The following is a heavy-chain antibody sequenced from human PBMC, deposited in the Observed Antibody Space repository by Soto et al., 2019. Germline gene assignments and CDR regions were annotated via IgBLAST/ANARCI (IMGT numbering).Heavy chain of an antibody. J-gene: IGHJ5*02. CDR1: GGSISSYF. D-gene: IGHD5-12*01. V-gene: IGHV4-59*01. Sequence: QVQLQESDPGLVKPSETLSLTCTVSGGSISSYFWSWIRQPPGKGLEWIGHIHYSGSTNYNPSLKSRLTISLDPSKNQFSLMLSSVTAADTAVYHCARVPSGYDPNWFDPWGQGTLVTVSS. CDR3: ARVPSGYDPNWFDP. CDR2: IHYSGST.